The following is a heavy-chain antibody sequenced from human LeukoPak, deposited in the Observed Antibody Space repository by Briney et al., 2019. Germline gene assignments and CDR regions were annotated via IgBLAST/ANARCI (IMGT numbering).Heavy chain of an antibody. CDR3: ARDPAQVLSDYGMDV. V-gene: IGHV1-69*13. CDR1: GGTFSSYA. Sequence: SVKVSCKASGGTFSSYAISWVRQAPGQGLEWMGGIIPIFGTANYAQKSQGRVTITADESTSTAYMELSSLRSEDTAVYYCARDPAQVLSDYGMDVWGQGTTVTVSS. D-gene: IGHD2-15*01. CDR2: IIPIFGTA. J-gene: IGHJ6*02.